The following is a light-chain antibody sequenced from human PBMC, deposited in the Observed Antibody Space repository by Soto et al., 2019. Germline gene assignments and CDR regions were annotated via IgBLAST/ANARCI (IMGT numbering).Light chain of an antibody. CDR2: EVS. V-gene: IGLV2-14*01. CDR3: SSYTTSSTVV. Sequence: QSVLTQSASVSGSPGQSITISCTGTSSDVGGYNYVSWYQHYPGKAPKLMIYEVSNRPSGVSNRFSGSKSGNTASLTISGLQAEDEADYYCSSYTTSSTVVFGGGTKVTVL. J-gene: IGLJ2*01. CDR1: SSDVGGYNY.